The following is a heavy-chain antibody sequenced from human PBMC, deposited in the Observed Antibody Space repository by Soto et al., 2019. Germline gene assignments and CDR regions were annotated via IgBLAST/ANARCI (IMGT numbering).Heavy chain of an antibody. J-gene: IGHJ4*02. Sequence: SETLSLTCTVSGGSISSYCWSWIRQPPGKGLEWIGYIYYSGSTNYNPSLKSRVTISVDTSKNQFSLKLSSVTAADTAVYYCARHGGIAVAVNFDYWGQGTLVTVSS. V-gene: IGHV4-59*08. CDR3: ARHGGIAVAVNFDY. CDR2: IYYSGST. CDR1: GGSISSYC. D-gene: IGHD6-19*01.